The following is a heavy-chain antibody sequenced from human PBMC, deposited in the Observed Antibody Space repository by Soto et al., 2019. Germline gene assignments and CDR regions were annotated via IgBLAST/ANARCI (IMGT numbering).Heavy chain of an antibody. CDR3: AREGYSGYDWPPDDAFDI. Sequence: QVQLVQSGAEVKKPGASVKVSCKASGYTFTSYGISWVRQAPGQGLEWMGWISAYNGNTNYAQKLQGRVTMTTDTSTSTAYMELRSLRADDTAVYYCAREGYSGYDWPPDDAFDIWGQGTMVTVSS. J-gene: IGHJ3*02. D-gene: IGHD5-12*01. CDR2: ISAYNGNT. CDR1: GYTFTSYG. V-gene: IGHV1-18*01.